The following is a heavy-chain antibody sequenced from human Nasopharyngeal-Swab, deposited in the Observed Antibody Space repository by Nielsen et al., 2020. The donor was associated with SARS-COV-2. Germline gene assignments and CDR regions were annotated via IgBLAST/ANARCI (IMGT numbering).Heavy chain of an antibody. Sequence: GGSLRPSCKASGYIFTTFWITWARQMPGKGLDWIGIIYLADFDTRYSPPFQGQVTFSVDKSTSTAYLQWSSLKASDTAMYYCARLRGSAFYYYYLDVWGKETTVTVSS. V-gene: IGHV5-51*01. D-gene: IGHD2-15*01. CDR3: ARLRGSAFYYYYLDV. J-gene: IGHJ6*03. CDR1: GYIFTTFW. CDR2: IYLADFDT.